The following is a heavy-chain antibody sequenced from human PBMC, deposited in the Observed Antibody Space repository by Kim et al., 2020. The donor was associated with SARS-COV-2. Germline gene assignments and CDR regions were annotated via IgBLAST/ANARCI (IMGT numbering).Heavy chain of an antibody. CDR3: ARDVSSGYYGRFSSLVLGAGMDV. V-gene: IGHV1-18*01. D-gene: IGHD3-22*01. CDR1: GYTFTSYG. Sequence: ASVKVSCKASGYTFTSYGISWVRQAPGQGLEWMGWISAYNGNTNYAQKLQGRVTMTTDTSTSTAYMELRSLRSDDTAVYYCARDVSSGYYGRFSSLVLGAGMDVWGQGTTVTVSS. CDR2: ISAYNGNT. J-gene: IGHJ6*02.